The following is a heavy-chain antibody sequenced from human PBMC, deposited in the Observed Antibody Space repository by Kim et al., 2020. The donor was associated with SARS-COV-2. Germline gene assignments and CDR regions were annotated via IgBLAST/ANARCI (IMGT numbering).Heavy chain of an antibody. V-gene: IGHV1-46*01. Sequence: FQGRVTMTRDTSTSTVYMELSSLRSEDTAVYYCARDHYYDSSGPMGLFDYWGQGTLVTVSS. D-gene: IGHD3-22*01. CDR3: ARDHYYDSSGPMGLFDY. J-gene: IGHJ4*02.